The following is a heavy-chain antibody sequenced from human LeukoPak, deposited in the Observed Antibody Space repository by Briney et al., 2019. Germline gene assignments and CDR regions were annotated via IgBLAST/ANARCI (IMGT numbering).Heavy chain of an antibody. CDR3: AKDSQWLVHYYYGMDV. CDR1: GFTFSSYG. V-gene: IGHV3-30*18. CDR2: ISYDGSDK. J-gene: IGHJ6*02. D-gene: IGHD6-19*01. Sequence: PGGSLRLSCAASGFTFSSYGMHWVRQAPGKGLEWVAVISYDGSDKYYADSVKGRFTISRDNSKNTLYLQMNSMRAEDTAVYYCAKDSQWLVHYYYGMDVWGQGTTVTVSS.